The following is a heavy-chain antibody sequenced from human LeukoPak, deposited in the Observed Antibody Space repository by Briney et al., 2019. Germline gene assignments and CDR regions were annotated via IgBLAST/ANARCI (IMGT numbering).Heavy chain of an antibody. V-gene: IGHV1-8*01. Sequence: ASVQVSCNASGYTFTSYDINWVRQATGQGREWMGWLNPNSGNTGYAQKFQGRVTMTRNTSISTAYMELSSLRSEDTAVYYCARISGMVRGEDFDYWGQGTLVTVSS. CDR3: ARISGMVRGEDFDY. D-gene: IGHD3-10*01. CDR1: GYTFTSYD. CDR2: LNPNSGNT. J-gene: IGHJ4*02.